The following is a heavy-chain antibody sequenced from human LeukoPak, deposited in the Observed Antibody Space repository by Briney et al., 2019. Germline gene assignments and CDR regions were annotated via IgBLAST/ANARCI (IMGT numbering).Heavy chain of an antibody. J-gene: IGHJ4*02. CDR2: IYPGDSDT. CDR3: ARQHTRGYSYGYADY. V-gene: IGHV5-51*01. CDR1: GYSFTSYW. D-gene: IGHD5-18*01. Sequence: GESLKISCKGSGYSFTSYWIGWVRQMPGKGLEWMGIIYPGDSDTRYSPSFQGQVTISADKSISIAYLQWSSLKASDTAMYYCARQHTRGYSYGYADYWGQGTLVTVSS.